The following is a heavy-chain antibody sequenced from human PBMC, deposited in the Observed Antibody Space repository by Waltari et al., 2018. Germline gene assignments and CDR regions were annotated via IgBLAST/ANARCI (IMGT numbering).Heavy chain of an antibody. V-gene: IGHV4-4*07. CDR3: ARDDPFFNCSSTSCYSGWLYYYYYYMDV. Sequence: STNYNPPLKSRVTMSVDTSKNQFSLKLSSVTAADTAVYYCARDDPFFNCSSTSCYSGWLYYYYYYMDVWGKGTTVTVSS. CDR2: ST. D-gene: IGHD2-2*01. J-gene: IGHJ6*03.